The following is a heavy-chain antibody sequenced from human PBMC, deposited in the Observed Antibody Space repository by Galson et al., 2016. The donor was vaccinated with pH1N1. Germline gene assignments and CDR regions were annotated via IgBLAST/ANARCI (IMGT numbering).Heavy chain of an antibody. CDR2: VYSGGNT. CDR3: ARDYYYYYGMDV. CDR1: GFTVSSNY. V-gene: IGHV3-53*05. Sequence: SLRLSCAASGFTVSSNYMSWVRQAPGKGLEWVSIVYSGGNTYYADSVKGRFTISRDNSNNTLYLQMNSLRAEDTAVYYCARDYYYYYGMDVWGQGTTVTVSS. J-gene: IGHJ6*02.